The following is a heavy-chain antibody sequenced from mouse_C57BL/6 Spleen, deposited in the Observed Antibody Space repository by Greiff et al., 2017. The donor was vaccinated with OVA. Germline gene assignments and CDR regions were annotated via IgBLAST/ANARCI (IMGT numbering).Heavy chain of an antibody. CDR3: AREEGTAQATYAMDY. CDR2: IWTGGGT. D-gene: IGHD3-2*02. Sequence: VQLKESGPGLVAPSQSLSITCTVSGFSLTSYAISWVRQPPGKGLEWLGVIWTGGGTNYNSALKSRLSISKDNSKSQVFLKMNSLQTDDTARYYCAREEGTAQATYAMDYWGQGTSVTVSA. V-gene: IGHV2-9-1*01. CDR1: GFSLTSYA. J-gene: IGHJ4*01.